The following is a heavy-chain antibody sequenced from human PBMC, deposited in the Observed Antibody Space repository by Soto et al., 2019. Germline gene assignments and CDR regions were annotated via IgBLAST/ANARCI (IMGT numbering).Heavy chain of an antibody. CDR2: ISGSGGST. V-gene: IGHV3-23*01. CDR1: GFTFSSYA. Sequence: PGGSLRLSCAASGFTFSSYAMSWVRQAPGKGLEWVSAISGSGGSTYYADSVKGRFTISRDNSKNTLYLQMNSLRAEDTAVYYCAKGGYCSSTSCYAKEINFDYWGQGTLVTVSS. J-gene: IGHJ4*02. D-gene: IGHD2-2*01. CDR3: AKGGYCSSTSCYAKEINFDY.